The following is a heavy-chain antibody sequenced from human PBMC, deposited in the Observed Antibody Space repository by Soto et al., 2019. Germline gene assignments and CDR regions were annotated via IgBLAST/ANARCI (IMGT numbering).Heavy chain of an antibody. V-gene: IGHV3-33*01. CDR2: IWYDGSNK. Sequence: QVQLVESGGGVVQPGRSLRLSCAASGFTFSSYGMHWVRQAPGKGLEWVAVIWYDGSNKYYADSVKGRFTISRDNSKNTLYLQMNRLRAEDTAVYYCARDTARAMLRIYYGMDVWGQGTTGTVSS. D-gene: IGHD3-10*01. CDR1: GFTFSSYG. J-gene: IGHJ6*02. CDR3: ARDTARAMLRIYYGMDV.